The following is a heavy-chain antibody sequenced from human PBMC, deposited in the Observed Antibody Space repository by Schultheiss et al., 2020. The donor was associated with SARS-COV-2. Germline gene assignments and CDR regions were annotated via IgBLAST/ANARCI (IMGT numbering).Heavy chain of an antibody. J-gene: IGHJ4*02. D-gene: IGHD3-16*01. CDR2: FNPVEDST. V-gene: IGHV3-74*01. Sequence: GGSLRLSCAASGFTFSSSWMHWVRQAPGKGLVWVSRFNPVEDSTTYADSVKGRFTVSRDNAKNTLYLQMNSLRAEDSAVYYCAWGSYFDYWGQGTLVTVSS. CDR3: AWGSYFDY. CDR1: GFTFSSSW.